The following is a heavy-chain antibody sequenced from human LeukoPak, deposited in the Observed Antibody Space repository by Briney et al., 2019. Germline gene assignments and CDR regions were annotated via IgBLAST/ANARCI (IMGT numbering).Heavy chain of an antibody. CDR1: GGSISSSSYY. J-gene: IGHJ5*02. Sequence: NSSETLSLTCTVSGGSISSSSYYWGWIRQPPGKGLEWIGSIYYSGSTYYNPSLKSRVTISVDTSKNQFSLKLSSVTAADTAVYYCARGGIIAAAGFDPWGQGTLVTVSS. CDR3: ARGGIIAAAGFDP. D-gene: IGHD6-13*01. CDR2: IYYSGST. V-gene: IGHV4-39*07.